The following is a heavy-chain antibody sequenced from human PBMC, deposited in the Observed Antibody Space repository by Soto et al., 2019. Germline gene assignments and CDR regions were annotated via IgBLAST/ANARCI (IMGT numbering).Heavy chain of an antibody. V-gene: IGHV1-18*01. Sequence: ASVKVSCKASGYSFSAYGFSWARRAPGQGLEWMGWISAYNGNTYFPQNFHDRVTMTTDKSTGTAYMELSGLTSADTAMYYCARSPRGVVVVGAATEGFDYWGQGTLVTVSS. CDR3: ARSPRGVVVVGAATEGFDY. CDR1: GYSFSAYG. J-gene: IGHJ4*02. CDR2: ISAYNGNT. D-gene: IGHD3-10*01.